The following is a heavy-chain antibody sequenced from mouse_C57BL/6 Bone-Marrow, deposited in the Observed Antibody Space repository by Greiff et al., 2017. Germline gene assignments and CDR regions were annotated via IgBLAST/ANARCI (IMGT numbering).Heavy chain of an antibody. Sequence: QVQLQQSGAELMKPGASVKLSCKATGYTFTGYWIEWVKQRPGHGLEWIGEILPGSGSTNYNEKFKGKATFTAATSSNPAYMQLSSLTTEDSTIYYCARRSPLYGSSAYAMDYWGQGASVTVSS. J-gene: IGHJ4*01. CDR3: ARRSPLYGSSAYAMDY. CDR2: ILPGSGST. V-gene: IGHV1-9*01. CDR1: GYTFTGYW. D-gene: IGHD1-1*01.